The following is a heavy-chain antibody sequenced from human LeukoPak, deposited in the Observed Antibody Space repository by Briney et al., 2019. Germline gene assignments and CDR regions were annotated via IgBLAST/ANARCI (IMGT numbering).Heavy chain of an antibody. CDR1: GFTFNTYA. Sequence: PGGSLRLSCAASGFTFNTYAMHWVRQAPGKGLEWMAFIRYDGGNKYYADPVKGRFTISRDNSKNTLYLQMNSLRAEDTAVYYCAKEFSRYSGYDYAFDIWGQGTMVTVSS. V-gene: IGHV3-30*02. D-gene: IGHD5-12*01. CDR3: AKEFSRYSGYDYAFDI. CDR2: IRYDGGNK. J-gene: IGHJ3*02.